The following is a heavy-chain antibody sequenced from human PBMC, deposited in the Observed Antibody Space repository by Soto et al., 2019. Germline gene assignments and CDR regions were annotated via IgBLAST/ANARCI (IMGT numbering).Heavy chain of an antibody. Sequence: GGSLRLSCAASGFTFSSYGMHWVRQAPGKGLEWVAVIWYDGSNKYYADSVKGRFTISRDNSKNTLYLQMNSLRAEDTAVYYCASDHSKSSTMVRGVIGYFDYWGQGTLVTVSS. D-gene: IGHD3-10*01. CDR1: GFTFSSYG. CDR2: IWYDGSNK. CDR3: ASDHSKSSTMVRGVIGYFDY. J-gene: IGHJ4*02. V-gene: IGHV3-33*01.